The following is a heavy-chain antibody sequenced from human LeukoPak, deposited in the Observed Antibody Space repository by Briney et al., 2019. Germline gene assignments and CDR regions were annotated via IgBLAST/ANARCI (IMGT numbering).Heavy chain of an antibody. CDR3: ARGSAGRFLEWLLSEPPNEDAFDI. D-gene: IGHD3-3*01. Sequence: ASVKVSCKASGYTFTSYDINWVRQATGQGLEWMGWMNPNSGNTGYAQKFQGRVTITRNTSISTAYMELSSLRSEDTAVYYCARGSAGRFLEWLLSEPPNEDAFDIWGQGTMVTVSS. V-gene: IGHV1-8*03. CDR2: MNPNSGNT. CDR1: GYTFTSYD. J-gene: IGHJ3*02.